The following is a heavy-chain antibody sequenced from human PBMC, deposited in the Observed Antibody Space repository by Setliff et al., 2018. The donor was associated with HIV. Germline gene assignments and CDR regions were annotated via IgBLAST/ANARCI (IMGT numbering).Heavy chain of an antibody. CDR2: IYHSEYT. V-gene: IGHV4-4*02. D-gene: IGHD6-19*01. Sequence: PSETLSLTCAVSGGSISSDNWWTWVRQAPGKGLEWIGEIYHSEYTNYNPSLKSRVSMSVDKSKNQFSVKLTSVTAADTAVYYCARGRKNTLAVSGTRYFDFWGQGTLVTVSS. J-gene: IGHJ4*02. CDR3: ARGRKNTLAVSGTRYFDF. CDR1: GGSISSDNW.